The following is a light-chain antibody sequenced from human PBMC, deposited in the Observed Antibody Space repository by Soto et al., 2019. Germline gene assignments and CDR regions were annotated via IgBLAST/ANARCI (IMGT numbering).Light chain of an antibody. CDR1: ISNIGSNT. CDR2: SNN. V-gene: IGLV1-44*01. Sequence: QSVLTQPPSASATPGQRVTISCSGGISNIGSNTVNWYQQLPGTAPKLLIHSNNQRPSGVPDRFSGSKSGTSASLAISGLQSEDEADYYCAAWDDSLNGVVFGGGTKLTVL. CDR3: AAWDDSLNGVV. J-gene: IGLJ2*01.